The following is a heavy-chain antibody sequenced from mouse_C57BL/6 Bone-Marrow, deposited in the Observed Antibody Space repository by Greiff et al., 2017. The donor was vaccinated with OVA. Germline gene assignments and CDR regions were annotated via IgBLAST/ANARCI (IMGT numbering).Heavy chain of an antibody. CDR2: IDPENGDT. CDR3: TTGQLRLPYYFDY. Sequence: EVQLQQSGAELVRPGASVKLSCTASGFNIKDDYMHWVKQRPEQGLEWIGWIDPENGDTEYASKFQGKATITADTSSNTAYLQLSSLTSEDTAVYYVTTGQLRLPYYFDYWGQGTTLTVSS. J-gene: IGHJ2*01. D-gene: IGHD3-2*02. CDR1: GFNIKDDY. V-gene: IGHV14-4*01.